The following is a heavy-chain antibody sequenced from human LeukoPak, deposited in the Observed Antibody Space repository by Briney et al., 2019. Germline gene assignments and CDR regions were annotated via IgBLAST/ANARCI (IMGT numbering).Heavy chain of an antibody. CDR2: ITSDGSNT. J-gene: IGHJ6*04. Sequence: GGSLRLSCAASGFTFSSYGMHWVRQAPGKGLVWVARITSDGSNTYYADSVKGRFTISRDNAKNSLYLQMNSLRAEDTAVYYCAELGITMIGGVWGKGTTVTISS. CDR3: AELGITMIGGV. V-gene: IGHV3-74*01. D-gene: IGHD3-10*02. CDR1: GFTFSSYG.